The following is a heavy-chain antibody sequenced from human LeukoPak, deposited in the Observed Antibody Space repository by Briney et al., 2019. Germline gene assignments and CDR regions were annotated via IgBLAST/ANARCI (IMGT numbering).Heavy chain of an antibody. D-gene: IGHD5-24*01. CDR1: GYTFTGYY. CDR3: ARVARRDGYNPSRAFDI. Sequence: ASVEVSCKASGYTFTGYYMHWVRQAPGQGLEWMGWINPNSGGTNYAQKFQGRVTMTRDTSISTAYMELSRLRSDDTAVYYCARVARRDGYNPSRAFDIWGQGTMVTVSS. V-gene: IGHV1-2*02. CDR2: INPNSGGT. J-gene: IGHJ3*02.